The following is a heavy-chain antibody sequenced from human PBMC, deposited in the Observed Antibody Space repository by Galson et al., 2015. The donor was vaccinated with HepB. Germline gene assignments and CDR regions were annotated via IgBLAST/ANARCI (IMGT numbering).Heavy chain of an antibody. J-gene: IGHJ5*01. CDR2: INHSGST. V-gene: IGHV4-34*01. D-gene: IGHD2-15*01. Sequence: ETLSLTCAVYGGSFSGYYWSWIRQPPGKGLEWIGEINHSGSTNYNPSLKSRVTISVDTSKNQFSLKLSSVTAADTAVYYCARQHLGYCSGGTCLNWFDSWGQGTLVTVSS. CDR3: ARQHLGYCSGGTCLNWFDS. CDR1: GGSFSGYY.